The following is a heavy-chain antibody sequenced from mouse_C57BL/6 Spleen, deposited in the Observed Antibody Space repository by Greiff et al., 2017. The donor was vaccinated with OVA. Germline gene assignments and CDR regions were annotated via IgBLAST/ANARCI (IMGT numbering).Heavy chain of an antibody. CDR1: GYTFTSYW. J-gene: IGHJ4*01. CDR3: VRDTTVVAPYAMAY. Sequence: QVQLQQSGTDLVQPGASVKLSCKASGYTFTSYWMHWVRQRPGQGLEWIGNINPSSGGTNYNEKFKSKATMSVDKASSTAYMQLSSLTSEDSAVYYCVRDTTVVAPYAMAYWGQGTSVTVSS. D-gene: IGHD1-1*01. V-gene: IGHV1-53*01. CDR2: INPSSGGT.